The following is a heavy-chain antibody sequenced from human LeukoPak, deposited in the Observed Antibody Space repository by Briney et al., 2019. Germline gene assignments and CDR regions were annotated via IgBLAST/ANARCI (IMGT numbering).Heavy chain of an antibody. CDR1: GGSISSGDYY. J-gene: IGHJ3*02. Sequence: SETLSLTCTVSGGSISSGDYYWSWIRQPPGKGLEWIGSIYNSESIYSKPSLRSRVTISLDTSKNQFSLKLSSVTAADTALYFCARDRLSVGAFDIWGLGTMVTVSS. D-gene: IGHD1-26*01. CDR2: IYNSESI. CDR3: ARDRLSVGAFDI. V-gene: IGHV4-39*07.